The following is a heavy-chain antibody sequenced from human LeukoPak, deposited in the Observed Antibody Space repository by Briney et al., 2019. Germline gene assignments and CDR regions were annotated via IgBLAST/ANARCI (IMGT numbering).Heavy chain of an antibody. Sequence: GGSLRLSCAASGFTFSAYWMHWVRQAPGKGLVWVSRMNSDGSSISYADSVKGRFTISRDNAKNTLYLQMNSLRAEDTAVYYCAKVGSSSSWYKDYWGQGTLVTVSS. D-gene: IGHD6-13*01. V-gene: IGHV3-74*01. CDR1: GFTFSAYW. CDR3: AKVGSSSSWYKDY. CDR2: MNSDGSSI. J-gene: IGHJ4*02.